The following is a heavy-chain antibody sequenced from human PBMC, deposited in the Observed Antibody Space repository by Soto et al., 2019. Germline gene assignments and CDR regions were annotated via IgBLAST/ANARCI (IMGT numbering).Heavy chain of an antibody. CDR3: AKNVKESKQPMDV. Sequence: EVQLLESGGGLVQPGGSLRLSCAVSGLTFSSYAFTWVRQAPGKGLEWVSAISASGSSTYYADSVKGRFTISRDNSKNTLYLQMNSLRAEDTAVYYCAKNVKESKQPMDVWGAGTTVTVSS. CDR1: GLTFSSYA. D-gene: IGHD6-13*01. V-gene: IGHV3-23*01. CDR2: ISASGSST. J-gene: IGHJ6*03.